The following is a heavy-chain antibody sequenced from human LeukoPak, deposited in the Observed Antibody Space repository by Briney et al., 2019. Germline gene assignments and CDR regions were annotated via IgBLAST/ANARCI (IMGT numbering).Heavy chain of an antibody. CDR3: ARAGYGGTIFDY. Sequence: ASAKVSCKASGYTFTSNYIHWVRQAPGQGLEWMGMIYPRDGSTSYAQKFQGRVTVTRDTSTSTVHMELSGLRSEDTAVYYCARAGYGGTIFDYWGQGTLVTVSS. D-gene: IGHD4-23*01. V-gene: IGHV1-46*01. CDR1: GYTFTSNY. J-gene: IGHJ4*02. CDR2: IYPRDGST.